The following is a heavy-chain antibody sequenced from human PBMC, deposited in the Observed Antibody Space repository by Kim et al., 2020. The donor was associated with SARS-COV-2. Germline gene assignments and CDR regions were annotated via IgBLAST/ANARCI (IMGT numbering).Heavy chain of an antibody. V-gene: IGHV7-4-1*02. CDR3: ARDNWVWVY. CDR1: GYTFSYYA. J-gene: IGHJ4*02. D-gene: IGHD7-27*01. Sequence: ASVKVSCKTSGYTFSYYALNWVRHAPGQGLEWMGWINTNTGNPTYAQGFAGRFVFSLDTSVSTAYLQISSLQAEDTAVYYCARDNWVWVYWGQGTLVTVSS. CDR2: INTNTGNP.